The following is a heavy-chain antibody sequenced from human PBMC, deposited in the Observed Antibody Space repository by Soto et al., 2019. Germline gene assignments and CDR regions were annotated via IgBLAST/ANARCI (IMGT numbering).Heavy chain of an antibody. CDR3: ARGGYSYGETPFYDY. J-gene: IGHJ4*02. Sequence: AASVKVSCKASGGTFSSYAISWVRQVPGQGLEWMGGIIPIFGTANYAQKFQGRVTITADESTSTAYMELSSLRSEDTAVYYCARGGYSYGETPFYDYWGQGTLVTVSS. CDR2: IIPIFGTA. D-gene: IGHD5-18*01. V-gene: IGHV1-69*13. CDR1: GGTFSSYA.